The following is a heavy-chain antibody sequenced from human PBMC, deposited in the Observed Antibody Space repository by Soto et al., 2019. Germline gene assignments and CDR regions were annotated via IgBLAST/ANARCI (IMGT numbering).Heavy chain of an antibody. D-gene: IGHD5-12*01. V-gene: IGHV4-31*03. CDR2: IYYSGST. CDR1: GGSISSGGYY. CDR3: ARGYDYGTSVSAFDY. J-gene: IGHJ4*02. Sequence: KTSETLSLTCTVSGGSISSGGYYWSWIRQHPGKGLEWIGYIYYSGSTYYNPSLKSRVTISVDTSKNQFSLKLSSVTAADTAVYYYARGYDYGTSVSAFDYWGQGTLITVSA.